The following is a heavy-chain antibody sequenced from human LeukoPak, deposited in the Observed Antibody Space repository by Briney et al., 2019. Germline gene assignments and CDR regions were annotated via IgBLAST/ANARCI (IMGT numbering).Heavy chain of an antibody. J-gene: IGHJ5*02. V-gene: IGHV1-24*01. CDR1: GYTLTQLS. D-gene: IGHD2/OR15-2a*01. Sequence: GASVKVSGKVSGYTLTQLSMHWVRQAPGKGLEWMGGFDPEDAETIYPQKFQGRVTMTEDTSTDTAYMELISLRSEDTAVYYCATGLEGQNWFDPWGQGTLVTVSS. CDR2: FDPEDAET. CDR3: ATGLEGQNWFDP.